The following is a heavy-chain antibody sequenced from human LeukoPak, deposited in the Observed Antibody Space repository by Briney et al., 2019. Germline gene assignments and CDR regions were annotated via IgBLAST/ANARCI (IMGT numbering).Heavy chain of an antibody. D-gene: IGHD3-10*01. Sequence: LSETLSLTCTVSGCSISSGYYWGWIRQPPGKGLEWIGSIYHSGSTYYNPSLKSRVTTSVDTSKNQFSLKLSSVTAADTAVYYCARPYYGSYYMDVWGKGTTVTVSS. J-gene: IGHJ6*03. CDR2: IYHSGST. CDR1: GCSISSGYY. V-gene: IGHV4-38-2*02. CDR3: ARPYYGSYYMDV.